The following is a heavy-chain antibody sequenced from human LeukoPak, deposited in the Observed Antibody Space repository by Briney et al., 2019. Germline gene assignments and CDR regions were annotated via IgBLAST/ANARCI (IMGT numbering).Heavy chain of an antibody. D-gene: IGHD6-19*01. V-gene: IGHV1-69*04. J-gene: IGHJ4*02. CDR1: GGTFTNYA. CDR3: ARVHSASIAVSPDSYFDY. Sequence: APVKVSCKASGGTFTNYAFTWVRQAPGQGLEWMGRVIPVYGIANSAQKFQGRVTITADTSTRTAYMELSSLRSEDTAMYYCARVHSASIAVSPDSYFDYWGQGTLVTVSS. CDR2: VIPVYGIA.